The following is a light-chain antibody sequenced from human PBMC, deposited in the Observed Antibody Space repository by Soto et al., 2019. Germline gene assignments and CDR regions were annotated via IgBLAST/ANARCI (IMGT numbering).Light chain of an antibody. CDR2: GAS. J-gene: IGKJ5*01. CDR1: QSIGSN. V-gene: IGKV3-15*01. Sequence: EIVMTQSPATLSVSPGDTATLSCRASQSIGSNVGWYQQKPGQAPRLLIYGASTRATGITARFSGSGSGTEFSLTISSLQSEDLAVYSCKQYNTWSLITFGQGTRLEIK. CDR3: KQYNTWSLIT.